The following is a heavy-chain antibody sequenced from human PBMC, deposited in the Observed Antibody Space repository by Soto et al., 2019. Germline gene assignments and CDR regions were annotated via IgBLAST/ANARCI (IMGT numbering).Heavy chain of an antibody. CDR2: INTNTGNP. CDR1: GYTFTSYG. Sequence: ASVKVSCKASGYTFTSYGISWVRQAPGQGLEWMGWINTNTGNPTYAQGFTGRFVFSLDTSVSTAYLQICSLKAEDTAVYYCARGVVAAGINYYYYGMDVWGQGTTVTVSS. CDR3: ARGVVAAGINYYYYGMDV. D-gene: IGHD6-13*01. V-gene: IGHV7-4-1*01. J-gene: IGHJ6*02.